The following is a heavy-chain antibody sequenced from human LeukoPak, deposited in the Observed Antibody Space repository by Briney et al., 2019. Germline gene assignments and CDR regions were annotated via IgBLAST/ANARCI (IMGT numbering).Heavy chain of an antibody. CDR3: ARDALRNRHWGAWFDP. J-gene: IGHJ5*02. CDR1: GYTFTGYY. CDR2: VNPNSGGT. D-gene: IGHD7-27*01. V-gene: IGHV1-2*02. Sequence: ASVKVSCKASGYTFTGYYMHWVRQAPGQGLEWMGWVNPNSGGTNYAQKFQGRVTMTRDTSISTAYMELSRLRSDDTAVYYCARDALRNRHWGAWFDPWGQGTLVTVSS.